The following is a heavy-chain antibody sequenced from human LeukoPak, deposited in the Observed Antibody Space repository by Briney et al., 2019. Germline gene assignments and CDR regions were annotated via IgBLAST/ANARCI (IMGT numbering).Heavy chain of an antibody. CDR3: AKDLLRYCSSTSCYTHWFDP. CDR2: ISYDGNNK. D-gene: IGHD2-2*02. Sequence: SGGSLRLSCAASGFTFSSYGMHWVRQAPGKGLEWVAVISYDGNNKYNADSVKGRFTISRDNSKNTLYLQMNILRAEDTAVYYCAKDLLRYCSSTSCYTHWFDPWGQGTLVTVSS. CDR1: GFTFSSYG. V-gene: IGHV3-30*18. J-gene: IGHJ5*02.